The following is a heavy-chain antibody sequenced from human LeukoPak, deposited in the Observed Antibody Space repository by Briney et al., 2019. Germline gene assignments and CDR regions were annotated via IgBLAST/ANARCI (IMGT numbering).Heavy chain of an antibody. CDR2: ISSSSSSYI. V-gene: IGHV3-21*01. CDR1: GLTFSSYS. CDR3: ARDGHPNYYMDV. Sequence: GGSLRLSCAASGLTFSSYSMNWVRQAPGKGLEWVSSISSSSSSYIYYADSVKGRFTISRDNAKNSLYLQMNSLRAEDTAVYYCARDGHPNYYMDVWGKGTTVTISS. J-gene: IGHJ6*03.